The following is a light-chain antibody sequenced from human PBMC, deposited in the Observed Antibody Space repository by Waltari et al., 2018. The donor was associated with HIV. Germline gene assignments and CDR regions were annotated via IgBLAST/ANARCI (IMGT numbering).Light chain of an antibody. CDR2: VNSDGSL. CDR3: QTWGAGIVV. V-gene: IGLV4-69*01. Sequence: QVVLTQSPSASASLGASVKITCTLSSGHTTYAIAWHQQQPEKGPRFLMKVNSDGSLTKGDEIPDRFSGSASGPERSLTISSLQSEDEGDYYCQTWGAGIVVFGGGTKLSVL. J-gene: IGLJ2*01. CDR1: SGHTTYA.